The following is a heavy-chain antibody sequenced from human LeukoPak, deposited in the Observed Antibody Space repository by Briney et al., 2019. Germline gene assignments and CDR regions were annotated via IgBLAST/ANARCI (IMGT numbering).Heavy chain of an antibody. Sequence: PGGSLRLSCAASGFTFSSYAMSWVRQAPGKGLEWVSAISGSGGSTYYADSVKGRFTISRDNSKNTLYLQMNSLRAGDTAVYYCRAVVVAAAVVYYFDYWGQGTLVTVSS. CDR3: RAVVVAAAVVYYFDY. D-gene: IGHD2-15*01. J-gene: IGHJ4*02. CDR2: ISGSGGST. V-gene: IGHV3-23*01. CDR1: GFTFSSYA.